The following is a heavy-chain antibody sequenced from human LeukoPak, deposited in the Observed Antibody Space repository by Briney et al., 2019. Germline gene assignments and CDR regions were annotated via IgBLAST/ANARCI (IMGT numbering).Heavy chain of an antibody. CDR3: AREDYDGNSGGDY. V-gene: IGHV3-33*01. CDR2: IWYDGSDK. Sequence: PGGSLRLSCAASGFTFSNYGMHWVRQAPGKGLEWVAVIWYDGSDKYYADSVKGRVTISRDNSKNTLYLQMNSLRAEDTAVYYCAREDYDGNSGGDYWGQGTLVTVSS. CDR1: GFTFSNYG. D-gene: IGHD4-23*01. J-gene: IGHJ4*02.